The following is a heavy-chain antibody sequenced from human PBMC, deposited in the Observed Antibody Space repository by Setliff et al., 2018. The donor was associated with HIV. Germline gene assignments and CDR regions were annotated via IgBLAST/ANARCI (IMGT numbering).Heavy chain of an antibody. V-gene: IGHV3-7*03. CDR3: ARARNYHGSERGWDFFDY. CDR2: IKQDGSEK. CDR1: GFTLSTYW. Sequence: GSLRLSCAASGFTLSTYWMSWVRQAPGKGLEWVANIKQDGSEKYYVDSVKGRFTISRDNAKNSLYVQMNSLRAEDTAVYYCARARNYHGSERGWDFFDYWGQGTLVTVSS. D-gene: IGHD3-10*01. J-gene: IGHJ4*02.